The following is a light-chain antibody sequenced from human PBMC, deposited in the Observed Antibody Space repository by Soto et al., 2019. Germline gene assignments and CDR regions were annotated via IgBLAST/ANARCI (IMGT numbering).Light chain of an antibody. J-gene: IGKJ5*01. CDR1: QSISRY. CDR3: QQSYSTPT. V-gene: IGKV1-39*01. Sequence: DIQLTQSPSSLSASVGDRVTITCRASQSISRYLNWYQQRPGQAPKFLIYVASNLQSGVPSRFSGSGSGTYFTLTISSLQPEDFATYYCQQSYSTPTFGQGTRLDIK. CDR2: VAS.